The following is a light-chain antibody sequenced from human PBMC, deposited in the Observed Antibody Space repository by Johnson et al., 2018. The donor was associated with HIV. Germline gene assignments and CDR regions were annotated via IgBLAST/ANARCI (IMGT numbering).Light chain of an antibody. CDR3: GTGDSTLSAGGV. CDR1: SSNIGNNY. CDR2: DNN. V-gene: IGLV1-51*01. Sequence: QSVLTQPPSVSAAPGQKVTISCSGSSSNIGNNYVSWYQQLPGTAPKLLIYDNNKRPSGIPDRFSGSKSGTSATLGITGLQTGDEADYYCGTGDSTLSAGGVFGTGTKVTVL. J-gene: IGLJ1*01.